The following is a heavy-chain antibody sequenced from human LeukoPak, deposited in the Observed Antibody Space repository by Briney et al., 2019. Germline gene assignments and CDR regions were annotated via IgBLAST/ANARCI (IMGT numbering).Heavy chain of an antibody. D-gene: IGHD2-2*01. CDR2: IYYSGST. CDR3: ARVAIVVVPAATYYYYYYMDV. V-gene: IGHV4-59*01. J-gene: IGHJ6*03. Sequence: SETLSLTCTVSGGSISSYYWSWIRQPPGKGLEWIGYIYYSGSTNYNPSLKSRVTISVDTSKNQFSLKLSSVPAADTAVYYCARVAIVVVPAATYYYYYYMDVWGKGTTVTVSS. CDR1: GGSISSYY.